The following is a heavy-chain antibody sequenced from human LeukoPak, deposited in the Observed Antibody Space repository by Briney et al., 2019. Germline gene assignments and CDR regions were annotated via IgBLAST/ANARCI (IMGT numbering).Heavy chain of an antibody. J-gene: IGHJ4*02. Sequence: PGGSLRLSCAASGFTFSSYAMSWVRQAPGKGLEWVSAISGSGGSTYYADSVKGRFTISRDNSKNTLYLQMNSLRAEDTAVYYCAKDPGGVDTAMVYFDYWGQGTLVTVSS. D-gene: IGHD5-18*01. CDR3: AKDPGGVDTAMVYFDY. CDR2: ISGSGGST. V-gene: IGHV3-23*01. CDR1: GFTFSSYA.